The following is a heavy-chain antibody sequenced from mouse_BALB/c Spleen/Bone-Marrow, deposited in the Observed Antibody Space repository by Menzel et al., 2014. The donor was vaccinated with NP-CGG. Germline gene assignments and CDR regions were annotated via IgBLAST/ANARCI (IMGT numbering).Heavy chain of an antibody. D-gene: IGHD2-1*01. V-gene: IGHV5-4*02. CDR3: ARDGNFAMDY. Sequence: VQLKESGGGLVKPGGSLKLSCAVSGFTFSDYYMYWVRQNPEKRLEWVATINDGGSYTYYPDSVKGRFTISRDNANNNLYLQMSSLKSEDTAMYYCARDGNFAMDYWGQGTSVTVSS. J-gene: IGHJ4*01. CDR1: GFTFSDYY. CDR2: INDGGSYT.